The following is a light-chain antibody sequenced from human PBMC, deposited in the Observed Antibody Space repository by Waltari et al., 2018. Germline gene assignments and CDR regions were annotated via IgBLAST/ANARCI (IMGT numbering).Light chain of an antibody. CDR3: QQYNTYSGT. J-gene: IGKJ1*01. CDR2: KAS. V-gene: IGKV1-5*03. Sequence: DIQMTQSPSTLSASVGDSVTITCRASQSISSWLAWYQQKPGKAPKLLIDKASSLESGVPSRFSGSGSGTEFTLTISSLQPDDFATYYCQQYNTYSGTFGQGTNVEIK. CDR1: QSISSW.